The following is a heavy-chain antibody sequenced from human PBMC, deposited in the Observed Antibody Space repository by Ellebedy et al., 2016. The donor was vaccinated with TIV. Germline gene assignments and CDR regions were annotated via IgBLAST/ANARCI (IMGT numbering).Heavy chain of an antibody. D-gene: IGHD3-16*01. CDR1: GFAFSSYG. J-gene: IGHJ6*02. CDR2: IWYDGSNK. Sequence: GGSLRLXCAASGFAFSSYGMHWVRQAPGKGLEWVAVIWYDGSNKYYADSVKGRFTISRDNSKNTLYLQMNSLRAEDTAVYYCARDMGGKGTHYGMDVWGQGTTVTVSS. CDR3: ARDMGGKGTHYGMDV. V-gene: IGHV3-33*01.